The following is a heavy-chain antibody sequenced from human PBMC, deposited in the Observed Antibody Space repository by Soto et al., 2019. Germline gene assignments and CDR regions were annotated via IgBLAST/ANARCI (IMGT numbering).Heavy chain of an antibody. CDR3: ASANFYYYYGMDV. CDR1: GGSISSSSYY. CDR2: IYHSGGA. V-gene: IGHV4-39*01. D-gene: IGHD2-15*01. Sequence: LSLTCTVSGGSISSSSYYWGWIRQPPGKGLEWIGSIYHSGGAYYNPSLGSRGTISVDTSKNQFSLRLSSVTAADTAGYYCASANFYYYYGMDVWGQGTTVTVSS. J-gene: IGHJ6*02.